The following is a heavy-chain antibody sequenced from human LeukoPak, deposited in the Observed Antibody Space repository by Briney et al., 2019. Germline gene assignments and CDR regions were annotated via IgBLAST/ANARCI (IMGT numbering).Heavy chain of an antibody. J-gene: IGHJ4*02. V-gene: IGHV1-2*02. D-gene: IGHD6-13*01. CDR3: ARTLYIAAAPGGFDY. CDR2: IDPNTGDS. Sequence: ASVKVSCKASEYTFTGYYIHWVRQAPGQGLEWMGWIDPNTGDSNYAQKFQGRVTMTRDTSTGTVYMELSRLRSDDTAVYYCARTLYIAAAPGGFDYWGQGTLVTVSS. CDR1: EYTFTGYY.